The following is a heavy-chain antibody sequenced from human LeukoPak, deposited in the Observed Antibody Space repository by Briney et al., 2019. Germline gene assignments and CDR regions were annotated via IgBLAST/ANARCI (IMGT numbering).Heavy chain of an antibody. Sequence: GGSLRLSCAASGFTFSIYSMNWVRQAPGKGLEWVSYISSSSSTIYYADSVKGRFTISRDNAKNSLYLQMNSLRAEDTAVYYCARPDRGGSYSNFDYWGQGTLVTVSS. D-gene: IGHD3-16*01. CDR1: GFTFSIYS. CDR3: ARPDRGGSYSNFDY. V-gene: IGHV3-48*01. J-gene: IGHJ4*02. CDR2: ISSSSSTI.